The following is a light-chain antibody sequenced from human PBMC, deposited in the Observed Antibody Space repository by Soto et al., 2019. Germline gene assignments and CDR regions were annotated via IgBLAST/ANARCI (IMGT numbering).Light chain of an antibody. V-gene: IGLV2-8*01. J-gene: IGLJ2*01. CDR2: AVS. CDR3: SSYGGSASVL. CDR1: SSDVGGYNS. Sequence: QSALTQPPSASGSPGQSVTISCTGTSSDVGGYNSVSWYQQHPGKAPKLLIYAVSQRPSGVPDRFSGSKSGNTASLTVSGLQAEDEADYYCSSYGGSASVLLGGGTQLTVL.